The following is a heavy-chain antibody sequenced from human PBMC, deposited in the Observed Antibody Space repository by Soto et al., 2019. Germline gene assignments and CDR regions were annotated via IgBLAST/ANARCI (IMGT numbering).Heavy chain of an antibody. J-gene: IGHJ3*02. CDR1: GFSLSTSGVG. CDR3: ARNTIFGVLYAFDI. Sequence: QITLKESGPTLVKPTQTLTLTCTFSGFSLSTSGVGVGWIRQPPGKALEWLALIYWDDDKRYSPSLKSRLTITKDTSKKQVVLTMPNMDPVDTATYYCARNTIFGVLYAFDIWGQGTMVTVSS. CDR2: IYWDDDK. D-gene: IGHD3-3*01. V-gene: IGHV2-5*02.